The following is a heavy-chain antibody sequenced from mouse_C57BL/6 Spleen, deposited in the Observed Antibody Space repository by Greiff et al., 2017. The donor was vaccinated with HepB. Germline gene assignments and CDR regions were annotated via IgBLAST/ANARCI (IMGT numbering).Heavy chain of an antibody. CDR2: INPGSGGT. V-gene: IGHV1-54*01. J-gene: IGHJ1*03. CDR1: GYAFTNYL. D-gene: IGHD2-4*01. Sequence: QVQLQQSGAELVRPGTSVKVSCKASGYAFTNYLIEWVKQRPGQGLEWIGVINPGSGGTNYNEKFKGKATLTADKSSSTAYMQLSSLTSEDSAVYFCARSYDYDWYFDVGGTGTTVTGSS. CDR3: ARSYDYDWYFDV.